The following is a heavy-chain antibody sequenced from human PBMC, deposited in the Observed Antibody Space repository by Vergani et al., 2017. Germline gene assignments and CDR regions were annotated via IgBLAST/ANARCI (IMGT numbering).Heavy chain of an antibody. J-gene: IGHJ6*02. Sequence: QVQLQESGPGLVKPSETLSLTCTVSGGSISSYYWSWIRQPPGKGLEWIGYIYYSGSTNYNPSLKSRDTISVDTSKNQFSLKLSSVTAADTAVYYCARLLYSNGNYYGMDVWGQGTTVTVSS. V-gene: IGHV4-59*08. CDR2: IYYSGST. CDR3: ARLLYSNGNYYGMDV. CDR1: GGSISSYY. D-gene: IGHD4-11*01.